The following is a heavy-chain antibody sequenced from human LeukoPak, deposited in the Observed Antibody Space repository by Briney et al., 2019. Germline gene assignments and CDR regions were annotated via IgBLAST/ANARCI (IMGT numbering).Heavy chain of an antibody. Sequence: RMSGPTLFNPTQTLTLTCTFSGFSLSTRGMCVSWIRQPPGKALEWLSLIDWDDDKYYSTSLKTRLTISKDTSKNQVVLTMTNMDPVDTATYYCARAFPYYYGSGSYSYFDYWGQGTLVTVSS. CDR1: GFSLSTRGMC. V-gene: IGHV2-70*01. J-gene: IGHJ4*02. D-gene: IGHD3-10*01. CDR3: ARAFPYYYGSGSYSYFDY. CDR2: IDWDDDK.